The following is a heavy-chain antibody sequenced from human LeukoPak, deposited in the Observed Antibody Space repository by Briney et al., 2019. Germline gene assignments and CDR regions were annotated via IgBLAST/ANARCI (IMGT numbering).Heavy chain of an antibody. CDR2: IYHSGST. Sequence: MASQTLSLTCAVSGGSISSGGYSWSWIRQPPGKGLEWIGYIYHSGSTYYNPPLKSRVTISVDRSKNQFSLKLSSVTAADTAVYYCARVYCSSTSCSRAYWFDPWGQGTLVTVSS. V-gene: IGHV4-30-2*01. CDR3: ARVYCSSTSCSRAYWFDP. CDR1: GGSISSGGYS. D-gene: IGHD2-2*01. J-gene: IGHJ5*02.